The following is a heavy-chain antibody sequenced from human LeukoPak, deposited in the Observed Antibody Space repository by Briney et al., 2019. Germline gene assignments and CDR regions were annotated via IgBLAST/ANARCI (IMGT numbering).Heavy chain of an antibody. D-gene: IGHD2-15*01. CDR1: GYTFTSYG. CDR3: ARDGPPYCSGGSCYGLIDY. V-gene: IGHV1-18*01. J-gene: IGHJ4*02. Sequence: ASVKVSCKASGYTFTSYGISWGRQAPGQGLEWMGWISAYNGNTNYAQKLQGRVTMTTDTSTSTAYMELRSLRSDDTAVYYCARDGPPYCSGGSCYGLIDYWGQGTLVTVSS. CDR2: ISAYNGNT.